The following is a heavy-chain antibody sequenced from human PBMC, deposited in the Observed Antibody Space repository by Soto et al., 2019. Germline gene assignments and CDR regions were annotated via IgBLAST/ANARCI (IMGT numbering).Heavy chain of an antibody. CDR2: INPNSGGT. J-gene: IGHJ6*02. CDR3: ARMIAASGHYGMDV. D-gene: IGHD6-13*01. V-gene: IGHV1-2*04. Sequence: QVQLVQSGAEVKKPGASVKVSCKASGYTVTAYYVHWVRQAPGPGLEWMGWINPNSGGTNYAQKFQGWVTTTRDTSISTVYMELSRLRFDDTAVYYWARMIAASGHYGMDVWGQGTTVTVSS. CDR1: GYTVTAYY.